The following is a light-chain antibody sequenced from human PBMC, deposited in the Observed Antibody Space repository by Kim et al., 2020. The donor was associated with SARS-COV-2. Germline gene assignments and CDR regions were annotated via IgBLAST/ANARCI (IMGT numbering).Light chain of an antibody. V-gene: IGLV2-14*01. CDR2: DVS. CDR1: SSDVGGYNY. CDR3: SSYTRSSNVV. J-gene: IGLJ2*01. Sequence: QSALTQPASVSGSPGQSITISCTGTSSDVGGYNYVSWYQQHPGKAPKLMIYDVSKRPSGVSNRFSGSKSGNTASLTISGLQAEDEADYYCSSYTRSSNVVFAGGTQLTV.